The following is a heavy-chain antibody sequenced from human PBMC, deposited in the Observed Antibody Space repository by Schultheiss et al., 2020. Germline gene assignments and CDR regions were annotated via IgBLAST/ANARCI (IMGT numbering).Heavy chain of an antibody. D-gene: IGHD2-21*02. CDR3: ARDWDCGGDCYSAAFDI. CDR2: IRYDGSNK. V-gene: IGHV3-30*02. CDR1: GFTFSSYG. Sequence: GGSLRLSCAVSGFTFSSYGMHWVRQAPGKGLEWVAFIRYDGSNKYYADSVKGRFTISRDNSKNTLYLQMNSLRAEDTAVYYCARDWDCGGDCYSAAFDIWGQGTMVTVSS. J-gene: IGHJ3*02.